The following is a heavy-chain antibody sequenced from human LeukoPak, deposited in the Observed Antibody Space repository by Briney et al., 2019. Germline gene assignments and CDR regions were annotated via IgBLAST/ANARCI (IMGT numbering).Heavy chain of an antibody. J-gene: IGHJ5*02. D-gene: IGHD6-6*01. V-gene: IGHV1-18*01. CDR2: ISAYNGNT. CDR1: GGTFSSYA. CDR3: ARVSSSFSSWFDP. Sequence: ASVKVSCKASGGTFSSYAISWVRQAPGQGLEWMGWISAYNGNTNYAQKLQGRVTMTTDTSTSTAYMELRSLRSDDTAVYYCARVSSSFSSWFDPWGQGTLVTVSS.